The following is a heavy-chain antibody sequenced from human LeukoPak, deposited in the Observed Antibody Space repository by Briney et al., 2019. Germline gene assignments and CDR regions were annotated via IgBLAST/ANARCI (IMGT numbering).Heavy chain of an antibody. CDR1: GFTFSSYS. V-gene: IGHV3-21*01. D-gene: IGHD3-22*01. J-gene: IGHJ4*02. Sequence: GGSLRLSCAASGFTFSSYSMNWVRQAPGKGLEWVSSITRSSIYIYYADSVKGRFTISRDNAKNSLYLQMNSLRAEDTAVYYCARVRYDGSGYYSIYDYWGQGTLVTVSS. CDR3: ARVRYDGSGYYSIYDY. CDR2: ITRSSIYI.